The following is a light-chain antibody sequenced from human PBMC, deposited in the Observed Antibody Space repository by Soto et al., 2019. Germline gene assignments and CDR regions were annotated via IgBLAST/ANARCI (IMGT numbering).Light chain of an antibody. J-gene: IGKJ1*01. CDR3: QQYNNWPPAWT. V-gene: IGKV3-15*01. Sequence: EIASSQAPWTPALSAGDRATLSCRDSQSVSSSYLAWYQAKPGQSPRLLIYGASTRATGIPARFSGSGSGTQFTLTISSLQSEDFAVYYWQQYNNWPPAWTVGPGSQVAI. CDR1: QSVSSSY. CDR2: GAS.